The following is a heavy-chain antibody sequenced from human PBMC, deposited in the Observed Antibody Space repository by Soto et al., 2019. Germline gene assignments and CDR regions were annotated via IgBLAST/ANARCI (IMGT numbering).Heavy chain of an antibody. J-gene: IGHJ4*02. CDR1: GFTFSSYA. CDR2: ISGSGGST. D-gene: IGHD2-21*02. Sequence: EVQLLESGGGLVQPGGSLRLSCAASAASGFTFSSYAMSWVRQAPGKGLEWVSAISGSGGSTYYADSVKGRFTISRDNAKNTVYLQKNSLTAEDTGVYYCAKDRTHIVVVTCFDYCGQGTLVTVSS. CDR3: AKDRTHIVVVTCFDY. V-gene: IGHV3-23*01.